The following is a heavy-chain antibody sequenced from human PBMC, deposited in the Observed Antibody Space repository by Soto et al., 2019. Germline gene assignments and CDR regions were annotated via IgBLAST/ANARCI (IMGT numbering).Heavy chain of an antibody. J-gene: IGHJ6*03. D-gene: IGHD2-15*01. V-gene: IGHV3-30*18. Sequence: GGSLRLSCGASGFTFSSYGMHWVRQAPGKGLEWVAVISYDGSNKYYADSVKGRFTISRDNSKNTLYLQMNSLRAEDTAVYYCAKANTPGYYYYMDVWGKGTTVTVSS. CDR2: ISYDGSNK. CDR3: AKANTPGYYYYMDV. CDR1: GFTFSSYG.